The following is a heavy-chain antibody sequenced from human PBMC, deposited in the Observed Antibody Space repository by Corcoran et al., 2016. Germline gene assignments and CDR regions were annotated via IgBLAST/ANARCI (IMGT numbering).Heavy chain of an antibody. CDR2: IYYPGST. D-gene: IGHD3-10*01. V-gene: IGHV4-39*07. CDR1: GDSISGSDNYH. CDR3: AKIRGGSCCQH. J-gene: IGHJ1*01. Sequence: QLQLQESGPGLVKPSETLSLTCAVSGDSISGSDNYHWGWIRQPPGKGLEWIASIYYPGSTYYNASLESRVTISVDTSKNQSSLKLNSVTAADTAMYYCAKIRGGSCCQHWGQGNLITVSS.